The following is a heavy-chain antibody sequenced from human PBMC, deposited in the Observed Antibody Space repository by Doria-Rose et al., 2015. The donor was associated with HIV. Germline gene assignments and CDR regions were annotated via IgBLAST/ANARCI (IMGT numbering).Heavy chain of an antibody. Sequence: QVTLKESGPVPVKPTETLTLTCTVSGVSLSSPGMGVSWIRQPPGKALAWLANIFSDDERSYKTSLKSRLTISRGTSKSQVVLTMTDMDPVDTATYYCARIKSSRWYHKYYFDFWGQGTLVIVSA. CDR2: IFSDDER. J-gene: IGHJ4*02. D-gene: IGHD6-13*01. CDR3: ARIKSSRWYHKYYFDF. V-gene: IGHV2-26*01. CDR1: GVSLSSPGMG.